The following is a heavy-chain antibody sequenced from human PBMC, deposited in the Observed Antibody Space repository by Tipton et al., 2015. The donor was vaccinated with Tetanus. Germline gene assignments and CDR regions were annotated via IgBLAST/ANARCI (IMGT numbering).Heavy chain of an antibody. J-gene: IGHJ6*02. Sequence: SLRLSCVASGFTFDDYAMHWVRQAPGKGLEWVSGISWNSGSIGYADSVKGRFTISRDNAKNSLYLQMNSLRAEDTALYYCAKDTGVTPHYGMDVWGQGTTVAVSS. V-gene: IGHV3-9*01. CDR2: ISWNSGSI. CDR3: AKDTGVTPHYGMDV. D-gene: IGHD2-21*02. CDR1: GFTFDDYA.